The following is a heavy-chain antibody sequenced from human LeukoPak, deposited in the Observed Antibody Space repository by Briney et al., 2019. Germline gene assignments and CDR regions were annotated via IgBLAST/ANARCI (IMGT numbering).Heavy chain of an antibody. D-gene: IGHD3-10*01. CDR1: GVSISSYY. Sequence: PSETLSLTCTVSGVSISSYYWSWIRQPPGKGLEWIGYIYYSGSTNYNPSLKSRVTISVDTSKNQFSLKLSSVTAADTAVYYCARHAPYYGSGRREGYDYWGQGTLVTVSS. CDR3: ARHAPYYGSGRREGYDY. V-gene: IGHV4-59*08. J-gene: IGHJ4*02. CDR2: IYYSGST.